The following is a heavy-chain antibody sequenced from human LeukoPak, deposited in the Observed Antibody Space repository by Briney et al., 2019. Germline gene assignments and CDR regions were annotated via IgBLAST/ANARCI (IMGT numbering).Heavy chain of an antibody. V-gene: IGHV1-2*02. D-gene: IGHD2-2*01. J-gene: IGHJ1*01. CDR1: GYTFTGYY. Sequence: ASVKVSCKASGYTFTGYYMHWVRQAPGQGLEWMGWINPNSGGTNYAQKFQGRVTMTRDTSISTAYMELSRLRSDDTAVYYCACLVGGKYQLLQVYFQHWGQGTLVTVSS. CDR2: INPNSGGT. CDR3: ACLVGGKYQLLQVYFQH.